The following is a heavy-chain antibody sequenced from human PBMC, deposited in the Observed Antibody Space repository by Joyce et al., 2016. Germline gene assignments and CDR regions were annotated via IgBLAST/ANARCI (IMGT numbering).Heavy chain of an antibody. CDR3: ARHTDSYGLNWFDP. V-gene: IGHV4-59*08. CDR1: SGSINTNY. Sequence: QVQLQESRPGLVKPSETLSLTCTVSSGSINTNYWSWIRQSPGKGLEWVGYIHYSGTTRNNPGLKSRVTMSVDTSKKQFSLKLTYVTAADTAVYYCARHTDSYGLNWFDPWGQGTLVTVSS. D-gene: IGHD5-18*01. J-gene: IGHJ5*02. CDR2: IHYSGTT.